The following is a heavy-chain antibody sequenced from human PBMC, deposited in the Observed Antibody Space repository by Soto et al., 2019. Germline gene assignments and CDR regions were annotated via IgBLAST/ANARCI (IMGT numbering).Heavy chain of an antibody. J-gene: IGHJ3*02. D-gene: IGHD6-13*01. V-gene: IGHV1-69*18. CDR2: VIPIYGTP. CDR1: RGALSSYA. Sequence: QVQLVQSGAEVKQPGSSVKVSCKASRGALSSYAITWVRQAPGQGLDWMGRVIPIYGTPNYAQKFQGSLSLTVEAAKSTAYFALSALRSENTAVYFCVSGVSREINPGAFDIWCQGTMVTVSS. CDR3: VSGVSREINPGAFDI.